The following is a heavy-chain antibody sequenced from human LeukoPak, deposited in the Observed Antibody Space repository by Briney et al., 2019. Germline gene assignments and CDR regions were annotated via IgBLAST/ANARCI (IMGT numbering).Heavy chain of an antibody. CDR1: GFTFSSYS. CDR2: ISSDSSYI. Sequence: GGSLRLSCAASGFTFSSYSMNWVRQAPGKGLEWVSSISSDSSYIYYADSVKGRFTISRDNAKNSLYLQMNSLRAEDTAVYYCARGEWFDPWGQGTLVTVSS. CDR3: ARGEWFDP. J-gene: IGHJ5*02. V-gene: IGHV3-21*04.